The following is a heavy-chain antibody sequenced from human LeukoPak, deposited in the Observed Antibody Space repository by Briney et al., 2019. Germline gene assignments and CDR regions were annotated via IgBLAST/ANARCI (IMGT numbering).Heavy chain of an antibody. J-gene: IGHJ4*02. CDR3: AKRSDYGANWNYFDY. CDR1: GFTFSSYG. Sequence: GGSLGLSCAASGFTFSSYGMSWVRQAPGKGLEWVSGISSSGFSTFYADSVKGRFTISRDNSKNTLYLQMNSLRAEDTAVYYCAKRSDYGANWNYFDYWGQGTPVTVSS. D-gene: IGHD4-23*01. V-gene: IGHV3-23*01. CDR2: ISSSGFST.